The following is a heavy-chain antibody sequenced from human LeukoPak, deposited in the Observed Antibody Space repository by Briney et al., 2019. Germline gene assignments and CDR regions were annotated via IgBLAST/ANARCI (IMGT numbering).Heavy chain of an antibody. V-gene: IGHV4-34*01. CDR3: ARPSFYDSNGYYLPY. CDR2: INHSGST. D-gene: IGHD3-22*01. J-gene: IGHJ4*02. Sequence: SETLSLTCAVYGGSFSDYYWSWIRQPPGKGLEWIGEINHSGSTNYNPSLESRVTISVDTSKNQFSLKLSSVTAADTAMYYCARPSFYDSNGYYLPYWGQGTLVTVSS. CDR1: GGSFSDYY.